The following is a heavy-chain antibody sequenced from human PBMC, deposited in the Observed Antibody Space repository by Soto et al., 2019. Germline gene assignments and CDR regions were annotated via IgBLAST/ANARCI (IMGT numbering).Heavy chain of an antibody. CDR2: ISGTVGNT. CDR1: GFTFTNYA. D-gene: IGHD3-10*01. J-gene: IGHJ4*02. V-gene: IGHV3-23*01. Sequence: PGGSLRLSCAASGFTFTNYAMSWVRQAPGKGLEWVSTISGTVGNTYYADSVKGRFTISRDNSKNTLYLQMNSLRAEDTALYYCAKDPLRYGSGSSVLFDYWGQGTLVTVSS. CDR3: AKDPLRYGSGSSVLFDY.